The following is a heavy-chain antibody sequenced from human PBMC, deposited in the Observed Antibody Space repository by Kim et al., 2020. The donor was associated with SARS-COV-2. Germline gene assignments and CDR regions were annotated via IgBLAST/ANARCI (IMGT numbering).Heavy chain of an antibody. CDR1: GFTFSSYG. CDR3: LIAAAGTVVDY. Sequence: GGSLRLSCAASGFTFSSYGMHWVRQAPGKGLEWVSVISYDGSNKYYADSVKGRFTISRDNSKNTLYLQMNSLRAEDTAVYYCLIAAAGTVVDYWGQGTL. J-gene: IGHJ4*02. V-gene: IGHV3-30*03. CDR2: ISYDGSNK. D-gene: IGHD6-13*01.